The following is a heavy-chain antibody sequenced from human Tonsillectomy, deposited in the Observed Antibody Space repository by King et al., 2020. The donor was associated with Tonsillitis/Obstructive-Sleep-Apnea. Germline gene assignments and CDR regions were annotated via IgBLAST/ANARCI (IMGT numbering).Heavy chain of an antibody. J-gene: IGHJ4*02. CDR3: ARGDPSGWYLEF. Sequence: VQLVQSGTEVKKPGASAKVSCKASGYTFTTSAIHWLRPAPGQSLEWMGWINGGNANTKYSQNFQDRVTLTRDTSASTAYMELSSLRSEDTALYYCARGDPSGWYLEFSGPGALVSVSS. CDR2: INGGNANT. D-gene: IGHD6-19*01. CDR1: GYTFTTSA. V-gene: IGHV1-3*01.